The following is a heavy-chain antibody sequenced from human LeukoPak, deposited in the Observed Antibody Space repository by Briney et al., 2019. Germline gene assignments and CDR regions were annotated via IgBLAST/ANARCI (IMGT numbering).Heavy chain of an antibody. CDR2: IDPSDSYT. CDR1: GSSFTSYW. Sequence: PGESLQISCKGSGSSFTSYWISWVRQLPGKGLEWMGNIDPSDSYTNYSPSFQGHVTISSDKSISTAYLQWSSLKASDTAMYYCARELRGNGGFDPWGQGTLVTVSS. D-gene: IGHD3-10*01. V-gene: IGHV5-10-1*01. CDR3: ARELRGNGGFDP. J-gene: IGHJ5*02.